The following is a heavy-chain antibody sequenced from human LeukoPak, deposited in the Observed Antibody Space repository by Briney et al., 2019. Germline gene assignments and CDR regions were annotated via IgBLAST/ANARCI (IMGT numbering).Heavy chain of an antibody. Sequence: PGGSLRLSCAASGFTFSSYWMSWVRQAPGKGLEWVSAISGSGGSTYYADSVKGRFTISRDNSKNTLYLQMNSLRAEDTAVYYCAKDFRSSIVGATQGDFDYWGQGTLDTVSS. CDR1: GFTFSSYW. D-gene: IGHD1-26*01. V-gene: IGHV3-23*01. CDR3: AKDFRSSIVGATQGDFDY. CDR2: ISGSGGST. J-gene: IGHJ4*02.